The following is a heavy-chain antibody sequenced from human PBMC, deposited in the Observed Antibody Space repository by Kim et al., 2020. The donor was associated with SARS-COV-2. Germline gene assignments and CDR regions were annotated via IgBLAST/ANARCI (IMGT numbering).Heavy chain of an antibody. J-gene: IGHJ6*02. Sequence: GGSLRLSCAASGFTFSSYAMSWVRQAPGKGLEWVSVIYSGGSSTYYADSVKGRFTISRDNSKNTLYLQMNSLRAEDTAVYYCAKPEYSSSSSSDYYYYYGMDVWGQGTTVSVSS. D-gene: IGHD6-6*01. CDR1: GFTFSSYA. CDR3: AKPEYSSSSSSDYYYYYGMDV. V-gene: IGHV3-23*03. CDR2: IYSGGSST.